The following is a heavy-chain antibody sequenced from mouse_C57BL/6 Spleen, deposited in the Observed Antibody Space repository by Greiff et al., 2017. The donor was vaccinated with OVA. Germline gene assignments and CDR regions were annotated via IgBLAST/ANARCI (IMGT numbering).Heavy chain of an antibody. D-gene: IGHD3-3*01. V-gene: IGHV1-82*01. CDR2: IYPGDGDT. CDR3: ARWRDVGYFDV. CDR1: GYAFSSSW. Sequence: QVQLQQSGPELVKPGASVKISCKASGYAFSSSWMNWVKQRPGKGLEWIGRIYPGDGDTNYNGKFKGKATLTADKYSSTAYMQLSSLTSEDSAVDFCARWRDVGYFDVWGTGTTVTVSS. J-gene: IGHJ1*03.